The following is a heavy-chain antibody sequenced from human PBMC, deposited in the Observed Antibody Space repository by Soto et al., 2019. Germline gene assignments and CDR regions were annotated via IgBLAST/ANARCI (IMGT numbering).Heavy chain of an antibody. CDR1: GGSISSYH. Sequence: SETLSLTCTVSGGSISSYHWSWIRQPPGKGLEWIGYIYYSGSTNYNPSLKSRVTISVDTSKNQFSLKLSSVTAADTAVYYCARDHGIAAAGFDYWGQGTLVTVSS. CDR2: IYYSGST. V-gene: IGHV4-59*01. J-gene: IGHJ4*02. D-gene: IGHD6-13*01. CDR3: ARDHGIAAAGFDY.